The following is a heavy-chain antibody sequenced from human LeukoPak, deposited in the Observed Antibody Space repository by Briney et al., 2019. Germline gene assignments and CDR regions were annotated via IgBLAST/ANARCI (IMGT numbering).Heavy chain of an antibody. D-gene: IGHD2-2*01. CDR1: GGTFSSYA. CDR2: IIPIFGTA. J-gene: IGHJ6*02. V-gene: IGHV1-69*13. Sequence: GASVKVSCKASGGTFSSYAISRERQAPGQGLEWMGGIIPIFGTANYAQKFQGRVTITADESTSTAYMELSSLRSEDTAVYYCARLPLGYCSSTSCFTGPNYGMDVWGQGTTVTVSS. CDR3: ARLPLGYCSSTSCFTGPNYGMDV.